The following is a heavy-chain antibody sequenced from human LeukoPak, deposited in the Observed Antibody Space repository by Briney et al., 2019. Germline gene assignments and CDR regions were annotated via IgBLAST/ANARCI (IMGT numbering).Heavy chain of an antibody. Sequence: SETLSLTCTVSGGSISSYYWSRIRQPPGKGLEWIGYIYYSGSTNYNPSLKSRVTISVDTSKNQFSLKLSSVTAADTAVYYCARGRDYYDSSGYYYYFDYWGQGTLVTVSS. CDR1: GGSISSYY. V-gene: IGHV4-59*01. D-gene: IGHD3-22*01. CDR3: ARGRDYYDSSGYYYYFDY. J-gene: IGHJ4*02. CDR2: IYYSGST.